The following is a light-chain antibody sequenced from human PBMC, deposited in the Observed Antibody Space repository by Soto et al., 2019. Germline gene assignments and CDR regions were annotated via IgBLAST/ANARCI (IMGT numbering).Light chain of an antibody. CDR3: QQANSFLAIT. V-gene: IGKV1-12*01. CDR1: QGIGNW. Sequence: DIQMTQSPSSVSASVGDRVTITCRASQGIGNWLAWYQQKPGKAPKLLISAASTLQSGVPSRFGGSGSGTDFTLTISSLQPEDFATYYCQQANSFLAITFGQGTRLEIK. CDR2: AAS. J-gene: IGKJ5*01.